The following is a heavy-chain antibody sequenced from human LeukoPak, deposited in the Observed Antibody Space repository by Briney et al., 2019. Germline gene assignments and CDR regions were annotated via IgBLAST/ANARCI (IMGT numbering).Heavy chain of an antibody. CDR2: IIHIFGTA. V-gene: IGHV1-69*13. Sequence: GASVKVSCKASGGTFSSYAISWVRQAPGEGLVWMGGIIHIFGTANYAQKFQGRVTITADESTSTAYMELCSLRSEDTAVYYCARAPVGSSPFYWYFDLWGRGTLVTVSS. D-gene: IGHD2-2*01. CDR1: GGTFSSYA. J-gene: IGHJ2*01. CDR3: ARAPVGSSPFYWYFDL.